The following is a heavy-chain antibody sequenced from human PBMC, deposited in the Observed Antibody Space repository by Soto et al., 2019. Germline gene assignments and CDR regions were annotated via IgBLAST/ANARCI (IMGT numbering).Heavy chain of an antibody. V-gene: IGHV3-30*18. J-gene: IGHJ4*02. CDR3: VKDFTSYTEEPYYFDY. CDR1: GFTFSSYG. CDR2: ISYDGSKK. D-gene: IGHD1-26*01. Sequence: QVQLVESGGGVVQPGRSLRLSCRASGFTFSSYGMHWVRQAPGRGLEWVAFISYDGSKKHDADYVKGRFIISRDNSKNTLDMEMNSLRPEETAVDYCVKDFTSYTEEPYYFDYWGQGTLVTVSS.